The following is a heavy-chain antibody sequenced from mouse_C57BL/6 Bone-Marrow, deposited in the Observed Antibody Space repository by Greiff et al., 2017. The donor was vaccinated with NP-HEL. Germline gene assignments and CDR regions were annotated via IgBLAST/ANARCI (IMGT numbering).Heavy chain of an antibody. D-gene: IGHD1-1*01. CDR3: ARIANYGSPLAFDV. CDR2: IWWDDDK. Sequence: QVQLKESGPGILQPSQPLSLTCSFSGFSLSTFGMGVGWIRQPSGKGLEWLAHIWWDDDKYYNPALKIRPTISKDTSKNQVFLKIANVDTADTATYYCARIANYGSPLAFDVWGTGTTVTVSS. J-gene: IGHJ1*03. CDR1: GFSLSTFGMG. V-gene: IGHV8-8*01.